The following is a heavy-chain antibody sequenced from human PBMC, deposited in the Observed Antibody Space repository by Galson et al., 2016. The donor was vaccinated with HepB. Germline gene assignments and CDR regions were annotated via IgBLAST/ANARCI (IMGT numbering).Heavy chain of an antibody. J-gene: IGHJ4*02. CDR1: GGTLSSYT. CDR3: VRDVQQVGVGYFDF. D-gene: IGHD6-13*01. V-gene: IGHV1-69*04. CDR2: SIPILDIT. Sequence: SVKVSCKVSGGTLSSYTFSWVRQAPGQGPEWMGRSIPILDITHYAPKFQGRVTITADKTTNTAYLELNSLRSADTALYYCVRDVQQVGVGYFDFWGQGTLVTVSS.